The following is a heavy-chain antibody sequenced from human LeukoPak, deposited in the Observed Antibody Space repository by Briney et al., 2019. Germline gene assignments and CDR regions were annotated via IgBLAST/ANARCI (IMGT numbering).Heavy chain of an antibody. CDR3: ARLRLPFTAAARMWFDP. CDR2: IYYSGST. D-gene: IGHD6-13*01. CDR1: GGSISSSSYY. J-gene: IGHJ5*02. V-gene: IGHV4-39*07. Sequence: SETLSLTCTVSGGSISSSSYYWGWIRQPPGKGLEWIGSIYYSGSTYYNPSLKSRVTISVDTSKNQFSLKLSSVTAADTAVYYCARLRLPFTAAARMWFDPWGQGTLVTVSS.